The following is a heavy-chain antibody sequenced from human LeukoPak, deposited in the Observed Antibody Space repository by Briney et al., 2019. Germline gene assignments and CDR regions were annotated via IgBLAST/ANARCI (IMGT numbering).Heavy chain of an antibody. CDR2: IRFDGSNK. J-gene: IGHJ4*02. D-gene: IGHD6-6*01. CDR3: AKDPPQLAQSYFDY. CDR1: GFTFSSYG. V-gene: IGHV3-30*02. Sequence: GGSLRLSCAASGFTFSSYGMHWVRQAPGKGLEWVALIRFDGSNKTYADSVKGRFTISRDNSKNTLYLQMDSLRAEDTAVYYCAKDPPQLAQSYFDYWGQGTLVTVSS.